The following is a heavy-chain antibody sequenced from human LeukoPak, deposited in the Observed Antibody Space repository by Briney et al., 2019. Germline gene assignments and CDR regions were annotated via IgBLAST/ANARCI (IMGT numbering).Heavy chain of an antibody. CDR3: ARDHVRDKRGFDY. J-gene: IGHJ4*02. CDR2: IWYDGSNK. V-gene: IGHV3-33*01. CDR1: GFTFRNHG. Sequence: QPGTSLRLSCAASGFTFRNHGMYWVRQAPGKGLEWVAIIWYDGSNKYYGDSVKGRFTISRDNSKNMLYLQMNSLRVEDTAVYYCARDHVRDKRGFDYWGQGTLVTVSS.